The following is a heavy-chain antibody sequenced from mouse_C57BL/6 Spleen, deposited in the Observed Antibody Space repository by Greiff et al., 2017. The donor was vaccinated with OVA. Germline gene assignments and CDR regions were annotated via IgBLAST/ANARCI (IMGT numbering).Heavy chain of an antibody. V-gene: IGHV5-17*01. CDR2: ISSGSSTI. CDR3: AREGNEAY. CDR1: GFTFSDYG. D-gene: IGHD2-1*01. J-gene: IGHJ3*01. Sequence: DVKLEESGGGLVKPGGSLKLSCAASGFTFSDYGMHWVRQAPEKGLEWVAYISSGSSTIYYADTVKGRFTISRDNAKNTLFLQMTSLRSEDTAMYYCAREGNEAYWGQGTLVTVSA.